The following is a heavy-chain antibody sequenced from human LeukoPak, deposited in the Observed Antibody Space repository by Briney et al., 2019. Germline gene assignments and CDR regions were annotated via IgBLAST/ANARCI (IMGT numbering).Heavy chain of an antibody. Sequence: SGTLSLICGVSGGSISSYYWSWIRQPPGKGLEWIGYIYYSGSTNYNPSLKSRVTISEDTSKNQFSLKLSSVTAADTAVYYCARDRSGYYFDYWGQGTLVTVSS. J-gene: IGHJ4*02. V-gene: IGHV4-59*01. CDR1: GGSISSYY. CDR3: ARDRSGYYFDY. CDR2: IYYSGST. D-gene: IGHD3-3*01.